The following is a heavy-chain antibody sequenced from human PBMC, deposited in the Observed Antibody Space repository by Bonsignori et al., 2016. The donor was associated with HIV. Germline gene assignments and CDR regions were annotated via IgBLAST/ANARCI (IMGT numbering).Heavy chain of an antibody. CDR3: TRGRLAYCGGDCYYRLDYYYYMDV. V-gene: IGHV3-49*02. J-gene: IGHJ6*03. CDR2: IRSKAYGGTT. Sequence: WIRQPPGKGLEWVGFIRSKAYGGTTEYAASVKGRFTISRDDSKSIAYLQMNSLKTEDTAVYYCTRGRLAYCGGDCYYRLDYYYYMDVWGKGTTVTVSS. D-gene: IGHD2-21*01.